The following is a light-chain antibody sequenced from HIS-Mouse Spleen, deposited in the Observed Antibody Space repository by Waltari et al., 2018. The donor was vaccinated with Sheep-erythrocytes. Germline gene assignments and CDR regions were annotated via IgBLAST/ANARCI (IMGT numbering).Light chain of an antibody. CDR2: AVS. CDR1: SSDVGGDNY. V-gene: IGLV2-11*01. CDR3: CSYAGSYNHV. Sequence: QSALTQPRSVSGSPGQSVTIPCTVTSSDVGGDNYVPWYQQHPRKAPTLMIYAVSKRPSGVPVRFSGSKSGNTASLTISGLQAEDEADYYCCSYAGSYNHVFATGTKVTVL. J-gene: IGLJ1*01.